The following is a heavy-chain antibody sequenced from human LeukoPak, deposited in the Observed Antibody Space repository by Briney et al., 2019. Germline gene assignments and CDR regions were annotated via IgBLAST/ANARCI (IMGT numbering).Heavy chain of an antibody. V-gene: IGHV3-23*01. Sequence: GGSLRLSCAASGFTFDDYGMSWVRQAPGKGLEWVSAISGSGGSTYYADSVKGRFTISRDNSKNTLYLQMNSLRAEDTAVYYCAKDPGPIAAAGTPTWGQGTMVTVSS. J-gene: IGHJ3*01. CDR1: GFTFDDYG. D-gene: IGHD6-13*01. CDR2: ISGSGGST. CDR3: AKDPGPIAAAGTPT.